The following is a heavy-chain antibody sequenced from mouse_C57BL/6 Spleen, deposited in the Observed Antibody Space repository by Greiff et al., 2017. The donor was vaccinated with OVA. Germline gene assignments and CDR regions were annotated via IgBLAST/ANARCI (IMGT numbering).Heavy chain of an antibody. J-gene: IGHJ4*01. V-gene: IGHV5-6*01. D-gene: IGHD1-1*01. CDR2: ISSGGSYT. Sequence: EVKVVESGGDLVKPGGSLKLSCAASGFTFSSYGMSWVRQTPDKRLEWVATISSGGSYTYYPDSVKGRFTISRDNAKNTLYLQMSSLKSEDTAMYYCASYYGSRGAMDYWGQGTSVTVSS. CDR3: ASYYGSRGAMDY. CDR1: GFTFSSYG.